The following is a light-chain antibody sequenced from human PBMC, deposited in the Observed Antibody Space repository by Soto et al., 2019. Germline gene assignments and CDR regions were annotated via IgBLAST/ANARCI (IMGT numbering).Light chain of an antibody. V-gene: IGLV2-11*01. Sequence: QSALTQPRSVSGSPGQSVTISCTGTNSDVGGYNYVPWYQQHPDKAPKVMIYDVSKRPSGVPDRFSGSKSGNTASLTISGLQAEDEADYYCCSYAGTNTLVFGGGTQLTVL. CDR2: DVS. CDR3: CSYAGTNTLV. CDR1: NSDVGGYNY. J-gene: IGLJ2*01.